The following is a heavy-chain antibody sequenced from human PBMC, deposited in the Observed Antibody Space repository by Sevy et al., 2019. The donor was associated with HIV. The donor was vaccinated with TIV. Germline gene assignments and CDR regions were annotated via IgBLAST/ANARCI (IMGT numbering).Heavy chain of an antibody. V-gene: IGHV3-11*06. D-gene: IGHD6-13*01. J-gene: IGHJ5*02. CDR1: GFTFSDYY. CDR2: ISSSSSYT. CDR3: ARDPSHRSSSWFNWFDP. Sequence: GGSLRLSCAASGFTFSDYYMSWIRQAPGKGLEWVSYISSSSSYTNYADSVKGRFTISRDNAKNSLYLQMNSLRAEDTAVYYCARDPSHRSSSWFNWFDPWGQGTLVTVSS.